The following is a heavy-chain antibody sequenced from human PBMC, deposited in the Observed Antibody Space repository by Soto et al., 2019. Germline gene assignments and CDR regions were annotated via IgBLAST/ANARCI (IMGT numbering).Heavy chain of an antibody. D-gene: IGHD2-21*02. Sequence: SETLSLTCTVSGGSIISTSYYWGWIRQPPGKGLEWIGSIYYSGSTYYNPSLKSRVTISVDTSKNQFSLRAEGTAVYYCATHPYCGGDCYQQNFEYWGQGTLVTVSS. CDR3: CGGDCYQQNFEY. CDR2: IYYSGST. J-gene: IGHJ4*02. V-gene: IGHV4-39*07. CDR1: GGSIISTSYY.